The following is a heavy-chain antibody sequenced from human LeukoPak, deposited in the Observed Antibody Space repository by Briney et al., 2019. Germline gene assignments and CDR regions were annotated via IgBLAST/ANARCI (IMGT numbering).Heavy chain of an antibody. D-gene: IGHD6-19*01. J-gene: IGHJ4*02. CDR2: ISSSSSYI. CDR3: ARSLGIAVATFDY. V-gene: IGHV3-21*01. Sequence: GGSLRLSCAASGFTFSNYGLNWVRQAPGKGLEWVSSISSSSSYIYYADSVKDRFTISRDNAKNSLYLQMNSLRAEDTAVYYCARSLGIAVATFDYWGQGTLVTVSS. CDR1: GFTFSNYG.